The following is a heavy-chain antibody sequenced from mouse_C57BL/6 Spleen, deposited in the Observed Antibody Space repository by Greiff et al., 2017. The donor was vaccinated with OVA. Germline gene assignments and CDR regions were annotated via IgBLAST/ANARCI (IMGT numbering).Heavy chain of an antibody. J-gene: IGHJ3*01. Sequence: QVQLQQSGAELVRPGTSVTVSCKASGYAFTNYLIEWVKQRPGQGLEWIGVINPGSGGTNYNEKFKGKATLTADKSSSTAYIQLSSLTSEECAVYSIARHYDDDGGWFADWGKGTLVTVAA. CDR3: ARHYDDDGGWFAD. CDR2: INPGSGGT. CDR1: GYAFTNYL. V-gene: IGHV1-54*01. D-gene: IGHD2-4*01.